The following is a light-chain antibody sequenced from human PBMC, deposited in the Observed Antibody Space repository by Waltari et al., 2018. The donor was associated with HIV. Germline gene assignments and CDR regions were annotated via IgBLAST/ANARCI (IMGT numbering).Light chain of an antibody. Sequence: HSALTQPASVSGSPGQSITISCTGTSSNVGTYNLVSWYQQHPGKAPKLLIYEVKRRPSGLSDRFSGSKSGNTASLTVSGLQAEDEAIYYCCSYAGSDTLAFGGGTSLTIL. CDR2: EVK. V-gene: IGLV2-23*02. J-gene: IGLJ3*02. CDR1: SSNVGTYNL. CDR3: CSYAGSDTLA.